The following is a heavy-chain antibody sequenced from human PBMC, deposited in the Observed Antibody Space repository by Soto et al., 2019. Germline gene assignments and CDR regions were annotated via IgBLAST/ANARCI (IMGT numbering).Heavy chain of an antibody. J-gene: IGHJ6*03. Sequence: QVQLQQWGAGLLKPSETLSLTCAVYGGSFSGYYWSWIRQPPGKGLEWIGEINHSGSTNYNPSLKRRVTISVDTSKNQFSLKLSSVTAADTAVYYCARGGRVRSRTGYYYYYMDVWGKGTTVTVSS. CDR3: ARGGRVRSRTGYYYYYMDV. V-gene: IGHV4-34*01. CDR1: GGSFSGYY. CDR2: INHSGST. D-gene: IGHD3-10*01.